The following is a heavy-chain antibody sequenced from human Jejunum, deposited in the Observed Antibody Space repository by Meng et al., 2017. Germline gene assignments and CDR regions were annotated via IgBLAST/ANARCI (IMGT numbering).Heavy chain of an antibody. V-gene: IGHV3-30*01. J-gene: IGHJ4*02. D-gene: IGHD3-10*01. Sequence: QVQLVVSGGGVVQPGRSLRLSCAAAGFTFSAYTMHWVRQAPGKGPEWLTAMSYDGDREYYADSVKGRFTISRDNSKNTLYLQMDSLTPEDSAVYYCGREPSFGEHDYWGQGTLVTVSS. CDR3: GREPSFGEHDY. CDR1: GFTFSAYT. CDR2: MSYDGDRE.